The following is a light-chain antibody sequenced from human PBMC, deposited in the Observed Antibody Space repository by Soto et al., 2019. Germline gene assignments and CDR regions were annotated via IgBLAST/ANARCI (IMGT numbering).Light chain of an antibody. CDR3: VQHYSYHLN. CDR2: EAS. V-gene: IGKV1-17*01. CDR1: QDIGTD. J-gene: IGKJ4*01. Sequence: DIQMTQSPASLSASVTDRVTITCRASQDIGTDLGWYQQKPGKAPERLIYEASVLQSGVTPRFSGSGSGTEFTLTVSSLHPEDFVTHYRVQHYSYHLNFGGGTKGDI.